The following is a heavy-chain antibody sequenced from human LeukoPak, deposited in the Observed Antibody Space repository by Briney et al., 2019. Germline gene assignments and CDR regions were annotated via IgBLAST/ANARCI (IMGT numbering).Heavy chain of an antibody. CDR3: ARAGFYASVNQYYYYYYMDV. Sequence: SETLSLTCTVSGGSIGSYYWSWVRQPPGKGLEWIGYIHYSGSTNYNPSFKSRVTTSIDTSKNQFSLKVTSVTAADAAVYYCARAGFYASVNQYYYYYYMDVWGTGTTVTVSS. CDR2: IHYSGST. D-gene: IGHD2/OR15-2a*01. V-gene: IGHV4-59*01. CDR1: GGSIGSYY. J-gene: IGHJ6*03.